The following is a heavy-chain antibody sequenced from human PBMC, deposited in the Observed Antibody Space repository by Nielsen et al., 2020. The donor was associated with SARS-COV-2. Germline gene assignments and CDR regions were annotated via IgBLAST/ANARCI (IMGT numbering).Heavy chain of an antibody. D-gene: IGHD1-26*01. V-gene: IGHV3-23*01. J-gene: IGHJ4*02. Sequence: GESLKISCAASGFTFSSYAMSWVRQAPGKGLEWVSAISGSGGSIYYADSVKGRFTISRDNAKNSLYLQMNSLRAEDTAVYYCARAAGGGGIVGASNWGQGTLVTVSS. CDR1: GFTFSSYA. CDR2: ISGSGGSI. CDR3: ARAAGGGGIVGASN.